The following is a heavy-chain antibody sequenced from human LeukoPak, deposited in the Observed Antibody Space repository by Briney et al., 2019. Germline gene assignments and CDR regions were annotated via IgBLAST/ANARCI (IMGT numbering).Heavy chain of an antibody. CDR2: MYTSGST. J-gene: IGHJ3*02. CDR1: GGSISSGSYY. D-gene: IGHD3-22*01. Sequence: PSETLSLTCTLSGGSISSGSYYWSWIRQPAGKGLEWIGRMYTSGSTNYNPSLKSRVTISVDTSKNQFSLKLSSVTAADTAVYYCARDDSGYPEGAFDIWGQGTMVTVSS. CDR3: ARDDSGYPEGAFDI. V-gene: IGHV4-61*02.